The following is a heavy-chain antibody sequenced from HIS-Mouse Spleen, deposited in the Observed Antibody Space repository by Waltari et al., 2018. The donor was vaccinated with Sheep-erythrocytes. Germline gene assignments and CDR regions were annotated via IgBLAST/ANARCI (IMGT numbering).Heavy chain of an antibody. CDR2: IYPGDSDT. Sequence: EVQLVQSGAEVKKPGESLKISCKGSGYSFTSYWIGWVRRLSGEGLEWMGIIYPGDSDTRYSPSFQGQVTISADKSISTAYLQWSSLKASDTAMYYCARLRSSGYYYDSSGYSRNWFDPWGQGTLVTVSS. CDR1: GYSFTSYW. V-gene: IGHV5-51*01. D-gene: IGHD3-22*01. CDR3: ARLRSSGYYYDSSGYSRNWFDP. J-gene: IGHJ5*02.